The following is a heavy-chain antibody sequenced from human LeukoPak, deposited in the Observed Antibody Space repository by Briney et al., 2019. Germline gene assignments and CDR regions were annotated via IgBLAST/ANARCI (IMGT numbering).Heavy chain of an antibody. CDR2: INQDGSER. D-gene: IGHD3-10*01. V-gene: IGHV3-7*01. CDR1: VFTYSTYW. J-gene: IGHJ4*02. CDR3: ARTLAARSFYFDY. Sequence: GGSLRLSCAASVFTYSTYWMSWVRQAPGKGLAWVANINQDGSERYLVDSVKGRFTISRDNGKNSVFLQINSLRDEDTAVYYCARTLAARSFYFDYWGQGTLVTVSS.